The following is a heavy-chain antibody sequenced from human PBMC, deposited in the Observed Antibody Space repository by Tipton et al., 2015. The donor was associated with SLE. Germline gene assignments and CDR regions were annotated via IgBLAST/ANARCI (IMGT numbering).Heavy chain of an antibody. V-gene: IGHV4-34*01. CDR1: GGSFSGYY. CDR2: INHSGST. Sequence: LRLSCAVYGGSFSGYYWSWIRQPPGKGLEWIGEINHSGSTNYNPSLKSRVTISVDTSKNQFSLKLSSVTAADTAVYYCAKGSQRGYCSGGSCYPDYWGQGTLVTVSS. J-gene: IGHJ4*02. CDR3: AKGSQRGYCSGGSCYPDY. D-gene: IGHD2-15*01.